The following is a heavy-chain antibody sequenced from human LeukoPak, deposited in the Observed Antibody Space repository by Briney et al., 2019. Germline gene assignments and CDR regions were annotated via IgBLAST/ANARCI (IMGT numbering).Heavy chain of an antibody. CDR2: ISWNSGSI. Sequence: GGSLRLSCTASGFTFDDYAMHWVRQGPGKGLEWVSGISWNSGSIGYADSVKGRFTISRDNAKNSLYLQMNSLRAEDTALYYCAVLTTVRTDDAFDVWGQGTMVTVSS. D-gene: IGHD4-17*01. CDR3: AVLTTVRTDDAFDV. V-gene: IGHV3-9*01. J-gene: IGHJ3*01. CDR1: GFTFDDYA.